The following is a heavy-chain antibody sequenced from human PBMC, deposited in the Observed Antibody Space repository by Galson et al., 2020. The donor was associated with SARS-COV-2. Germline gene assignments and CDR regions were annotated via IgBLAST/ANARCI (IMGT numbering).Heavy chain of an antibody. CDR2: ISASGSYT. D-gene: IGHD3-10*01. CDR3: VRDFRVLDC. J-gene: IGHJ4*02. V-gene: IGHV3-11*06. Sequence: GESLKISCAAAGFIYSDYYMSWIRQAPGKGLEWISHISASGSYTKYGESVKGRFTISRDNAKNSLSLQMNSLRAEDTAVYYCVRDFRVLDCWGQGTLVTVSS. CDR1: GFIYSDYY.